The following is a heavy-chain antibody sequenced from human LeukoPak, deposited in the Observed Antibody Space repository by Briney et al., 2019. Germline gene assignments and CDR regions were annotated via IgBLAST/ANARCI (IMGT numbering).Heavy chain of an antibody. D-gene: IGHD2-15*01. Sequence: GGSLRLSCAASGFTFSDYYMSWVRQAPGKGLEWVANIKQDGSEKYYVDSVKGRFTISRDNAKNSLYLQMNSLRAEDTAVYYCARVGEIAATPHYYYYMDVWGKGTTVTVSS. CDR1: GFTFSDYY. J-gene: IGHJ6*03. CDR3: ARVGEIAATPHYYYYMDV. CDR2: IKQDGSEK. V-gene: IGHV3-7*01.